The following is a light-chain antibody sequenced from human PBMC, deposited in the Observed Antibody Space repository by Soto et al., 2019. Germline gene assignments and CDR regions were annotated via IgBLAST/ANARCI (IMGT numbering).Light chain of an antibody. CDR1: QSISNF. V-gene: IGKV1-5*03. Sequence: DIQMTQSPSTLSASVADRVTIACRASQSISNFLAWYQQKTGKAPNLLIYKASSLESGVPSRFSGSGSGTEFNLTISSLQTDDFATYYCQPYNSDSRTFGQGTKVDIK. J-gene: IGKJ1*01. CDR2: KAS. CDR3: QPYNSDSRT.